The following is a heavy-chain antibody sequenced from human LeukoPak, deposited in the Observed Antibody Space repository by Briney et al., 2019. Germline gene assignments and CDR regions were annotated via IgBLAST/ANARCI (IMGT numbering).Heavy chain of an antibody. CDR3: AKSCNSGNCYYNY. CDR2: IWAAGNDD. Sequence: GGSLRLSCGASGFSFSLYGMHWVRQAPGKGLEWVAFIWAAGNDDFYADSVKGRFTISRDNSENTLSLQMNSLRADDTAIYYCAKSCNSGNCYYNYWGQGTLVTVSS. CDR1: GFSFSLYG. D-gene: IGHD2/OR15-2a*01. V-gene: IGHV3-30*02. J-gene: IGHJ4*02.